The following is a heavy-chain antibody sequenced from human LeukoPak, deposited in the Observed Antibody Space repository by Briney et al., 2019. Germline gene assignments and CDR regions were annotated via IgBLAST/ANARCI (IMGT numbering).Heavy chain of an antibody. CDR1: GGSVSSGNYY. J-gene: IGHJ2*01. V-gene: IGHV4-61*01. CDR2: TYYSGST. CDR3: ARPRTTGPTNWFFDL. D-gene: IGHD1-1*01. Sequence: KPSETLSLTCTVSGGSVSSGNYYWSWIRQPPGKGLEWIGYTYYSGSTNYNPSLKSRVTISVDTSKNQFSLKLSSVTAADTAVYFCARPRTTGPTNWFFDLWGRGTLVTVSS.